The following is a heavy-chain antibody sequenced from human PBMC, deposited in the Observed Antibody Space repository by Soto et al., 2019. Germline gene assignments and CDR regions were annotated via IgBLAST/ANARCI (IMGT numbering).Heavy chain of an antibody. Sequence: SETLSLTSTVSGGSISRSSYYWGWIRQPPGKGLEWIGSIYYSGSTYYNPSLKSRVTICVDTSKNQFSLKLSSVTAADTALYYCARLSGGKQWLVPQYFDYWVQGTLVTVS. CDR1: GGSISRSSYY. D-gene: IGHD6-19*01. J-gene: IGHJ4*02. V-gene: IGHV4-39*01. CDR2: IYYSGST. CDR3: ARLSGGKQWLVPQYFDY.